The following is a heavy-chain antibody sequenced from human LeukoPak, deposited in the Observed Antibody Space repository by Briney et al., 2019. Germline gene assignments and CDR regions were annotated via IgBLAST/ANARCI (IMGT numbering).Heavy chain of an antibody. Sequence: LPGGSLRLSCAASGFMLSSYPMHWVRQAPGKRLEYVSAIVSNGGSTYYANSVKGRFTISRDNSNNMVYLQMGSLRAEDMAVYYCARGRNFDYWGQGTLVTVSS. CDR2: IVSNGGST. J-gene: IGHJ4*02. V-gene: IGHV3-64*01. CDR3: ARGRNFDY. CDR1: GFMLSSYP.